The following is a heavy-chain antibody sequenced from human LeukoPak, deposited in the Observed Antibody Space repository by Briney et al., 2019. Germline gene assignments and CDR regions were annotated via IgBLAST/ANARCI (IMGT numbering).Heavy chain of an antibody. Sequence: SETLSLTCTVSGGSISSSNFYWGWIRQPPGKGLEWIGSIYYSGSTYYNPSLKSRVTISVDTSKNQFSLKLSSVTAADTAVYYCARRGYDYVWGSYGDYYYYYYMDVWGKGTTVTISS. D-gene: IGHD3-16*01. CDR1: GGSISSSNFY. V-gene: IGHV4-39*07. J-gene: IGHJ6*03. CDR2: IYYSGST. CDR3: ARRGYDYVWGSYGDYYYYYYMDV.